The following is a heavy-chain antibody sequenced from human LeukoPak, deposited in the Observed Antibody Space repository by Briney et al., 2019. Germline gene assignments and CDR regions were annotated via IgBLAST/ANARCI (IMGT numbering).Heavy chain of an antibody. CDR3: VRRVRYFGQNDY. CDR2: IYYTGST. D-gene: IGHD3-9*01. CDR1: GASMSDYY. V-gene: IGHV4-59*08. J-gene: IGHJ4*02. Sequence: ASETLSLTCTVSGASMSDYYWSWIRQPPGKGLEWIGYIYYTGSTNYNPSLKSRVTMSVDTSKNQISLKLSSVTAADSAVYHCVRRVRYFGQNDYWGQGTLVTVSS.